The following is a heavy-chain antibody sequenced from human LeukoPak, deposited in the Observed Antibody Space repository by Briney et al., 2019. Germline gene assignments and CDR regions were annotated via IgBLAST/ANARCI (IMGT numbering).Heavy chain of an antibody. CDR3: ARGLRAAALFNWFDP. V-gene: IGHV1-8*01. Sequence: ASVKVSCKASGYTFTSYDINWVRQATGQGLEWMGWMNPNSGNTGYAQKFQGRVTMTRNTSISTAYMGLSSLRSEDTAVYYCARGLRAAALFNWFDPWGQGTLVTVSS. CDR1: GYTFTSYD. CDR2: MNPNSGNT. D-gene: IGHD6-13*01. J-gene: IGHJ5*02.